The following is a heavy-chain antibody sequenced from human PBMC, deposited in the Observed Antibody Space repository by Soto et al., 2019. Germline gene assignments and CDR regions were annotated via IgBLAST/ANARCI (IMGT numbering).Heavy chain of an antibody. CDR3: ARRLDNTLDF. V-gene: IGHV5-51*01. Sequence: GESLKISCKGSGYNFATYWIGWVRQMPGKGLEWMGIIYPHDSDTRYSPSFQGQVTISADRSISTAYLQWSSLKASDTAIYYCARRLDNTLDFWGQGTLVTVSS. CDR2: IYPHDSDT. J-gene: IGHJ4*02. CDR1: GYNFATYW. D-gene: IGHD1-20*01.